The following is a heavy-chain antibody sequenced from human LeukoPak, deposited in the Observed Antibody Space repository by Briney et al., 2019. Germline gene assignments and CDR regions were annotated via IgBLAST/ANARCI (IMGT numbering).Heavy chain of an antibody. CDR3: AKGLARFGYGALLDY. V-gene: IGHV3-30*18. CDR2: ISYDGPNK. CDR1: GFTFNNYG. Sequence: GGTLRLSCAASGFTFNNYGMHWVRQAPGKGLEWVAVISYDGPNKYYADSVRGRFTISRDNSKNTQYLQMNSLRSEDTAVYYCAKGLARFGYGALLDYWGQGTLVTVSS. J-gene: IGHJ4*02. D-gene: IGHD4/OR15-4a*01.